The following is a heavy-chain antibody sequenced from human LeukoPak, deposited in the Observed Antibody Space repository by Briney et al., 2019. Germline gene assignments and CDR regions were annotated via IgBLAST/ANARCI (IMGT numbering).Heavy chain of an antibody. CDR1: GGSFSGYY. Sequence: PSETLSLTCAVYGGSFSGYYWSWIRQPPGKGLEWIGEINHSGSTNYNPSLKSRVTISVDTSKNQFSLKLSSVTAADTAVYYCARGGYCSGGSCRRTYYFDYWGQGTLVTVSS. V-gene: IGHV4-34*01. J-gene: IGHJ4*02. CDR3: ARGGYCSGGSCRRTYYFDY. D-gene: IGHD2-15*01. CDR2: INHSGST.